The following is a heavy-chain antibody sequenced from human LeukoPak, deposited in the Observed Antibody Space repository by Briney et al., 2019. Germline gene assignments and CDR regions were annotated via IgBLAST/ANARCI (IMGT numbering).Heavy chain of an antibody. CDR2: FDLVHGDT. CDR3: TAGRAYSLLDF. Sequence: VASVKVSCKVSGYRFTELSRHWVRQAPGKGLEWLGGFDLVHGDTIYAQKFRGRVTMTEDTSTDTSYMELSSLGSEDTAVYFCTAGRAYSLLDFWGQGTLVIVSS. D-gene: IGHD5-18*01. CDR1: GYRFTELS. J-gene: IGHJ4*02. V-gene: IGHV1-24*01.